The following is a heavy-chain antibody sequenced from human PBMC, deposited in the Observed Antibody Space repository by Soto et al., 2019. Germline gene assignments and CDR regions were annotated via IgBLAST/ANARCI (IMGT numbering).Heavy chain of an antibody. CDR3: ATYTSLDY. CDR2: IYSGGST. J-gene: IGHJ4*02. CDR1: GFTVSKNY. V-gene: IGHV3-53*01. Sequence: PVGSLRLSCAASGFTVSKNYMSWVRQAPGKGLEWVSLIYSGGSTFYADSVKGRFTISRDNSKNTLFLQMNSLRAEDTAVYFCATYTSLDYWGQGTLVTVSS. D-gene: IGHD2-2*02.